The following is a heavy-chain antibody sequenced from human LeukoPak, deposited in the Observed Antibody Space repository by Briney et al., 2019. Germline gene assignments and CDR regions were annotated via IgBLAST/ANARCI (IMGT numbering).Heavy chain of an antibody. Sequence: LGESLKISCKCSGYSFTSYWIGWVRPIPGKGLELMGIIYPGDSDTRYSPAFQGQVTISADKSISTAYLQWSSLKASDTAMYYCARQGSGYYDSSGYYDNNFDCWGQGTLVTVSS. CDR3: ARQGSGYYDSSGYYDNNFDC. CDR1: GYSFTSYW. V-gene: IGHV5-51*01. CDR2: IYPGDSDT. D-gene: IGHD3-22*01. J-gene: IGHJ4*02.